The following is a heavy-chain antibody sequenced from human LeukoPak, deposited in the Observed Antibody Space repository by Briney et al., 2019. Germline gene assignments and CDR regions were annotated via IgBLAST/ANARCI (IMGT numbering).Heavy chain of an antibody. CDR3: AVGYRSGWFFDY. D-gene: IGHD6-19*01. CDR1: GFTFSSYS. Sequence: GGSLRLSCAASGFTFSSYSMNWVRQAPGKGLEWVSSISSSSSYIYYADSVKGRFTISRDNAKKSLYLQMNNLRAEDTAVYYCAVGYRSGWFFDYWGQGTLVTVSS. CDR2: ISSSSSYI. V-gene: IGHV3-21*01. J-gene: IGHJ4*02.